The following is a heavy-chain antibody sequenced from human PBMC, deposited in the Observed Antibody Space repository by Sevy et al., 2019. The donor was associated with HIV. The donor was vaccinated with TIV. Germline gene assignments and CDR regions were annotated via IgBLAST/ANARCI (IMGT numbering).Heavy chain of an antibody. CDR1: GSSISSGYY. CDR3: ARYALNNWFDP. CDR2: IYQSGST. J-gene: IGHJ5*02. D-gene: IGHD2-2*01. V-gene: IGHV4-38-2*02. Sequence: KQSQTLSLTCTVSGSSISSGYYWAWIRLPPGKGPELIGSIYQSGSTYFNPSLRSRITISIDTSKNQLSLQVTSVTAADTAIYYCARYALNNWFDPWGQGTLVTVSS.